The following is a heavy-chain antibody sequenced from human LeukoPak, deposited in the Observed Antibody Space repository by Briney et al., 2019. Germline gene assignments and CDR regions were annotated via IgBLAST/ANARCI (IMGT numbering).Heavy chain of an antibody. J-gene: IGHJ6*03. CDR3: ASMSRGVILGPNYYSYYMDV. D-gene: IGHD3-10*01. Sequence: SETLSLTCGVSGGSMSSPSFYWAWIRQPPGKGLEWVGNIYYSGSTYYNPPLQSRVTISVDTSKNQFSLKLTSVTAADKSVYYCASMSRGVILGPNYYSYYMDVWGKGATVIVSS. V-gene: IGHV4-39*01. CDR2: IYYSGST. CDR1: GGSMSSPSFY.